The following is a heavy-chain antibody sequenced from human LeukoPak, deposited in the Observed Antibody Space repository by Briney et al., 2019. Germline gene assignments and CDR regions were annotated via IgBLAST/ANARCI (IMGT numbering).Heavy chain of an antibody. D-gene: IGHD6-13*01. Sequence: ESLTISCTGSGYSFTIYWIGWVRQMPGKGLEWMGIIYPGDSDTRYSPSFQGQVTISADKSISTAYLQWSSLKASDTAMYYCARQAAAAEDFDYWGQGTLVTVSS. CDR1: GYSFTIYW. CDR3: ARQAAAAEDFDY. J-gene: IGHJ4*02. V-gene: IGHV5-51*01. CDR2: IYPGDSDT.